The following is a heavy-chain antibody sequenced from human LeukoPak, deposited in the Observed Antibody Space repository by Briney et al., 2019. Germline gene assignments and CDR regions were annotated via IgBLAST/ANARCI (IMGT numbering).Heavy chain of an antibody. CDR3: AKDMYSSSNPGWFDP. D-gene: IGHD6-13*01. Sequence: PGGSLRLSCAASGFTFSSYGMHWVRQAPGKGLEWVAFIRYDGSNKYYADSVKGRFTISRDNSKNTLYLQMNSLRAEDTAVYYCAKDMYSSSNPGWFDPWGQGTLVTVSS. CDR1: GFTFSSYG. V-gene: IGHV3-30*02. J-gene: IGHJ5*02. CDR2: IRYDGSNK.